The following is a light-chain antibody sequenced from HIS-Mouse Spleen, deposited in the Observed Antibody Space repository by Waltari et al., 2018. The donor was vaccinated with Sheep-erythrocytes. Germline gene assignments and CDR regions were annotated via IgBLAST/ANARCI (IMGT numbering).Light chain of an antibody. Sequence: DIQMTQSPSSLSASVGDRVTITCRASQSIRSYLNWYQQKPGKAPKLLIYAAPSLQSGVPSRFSGSGSGTDFTLTISSLQPEDFATYYCQQSYSTPPTFGGGTKVEIK. J-gene: IGKJ4*01. V-gene: IGKV1-39*01. CDR3: QQSYSTPPT. CDR2: AAP. CDR1: QSIRSY.